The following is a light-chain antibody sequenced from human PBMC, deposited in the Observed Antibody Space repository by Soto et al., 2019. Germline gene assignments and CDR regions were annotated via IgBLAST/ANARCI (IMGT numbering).Light chain of an antibody. CDR1: QSVARN. CDR2: GAS. J-gene: IGKJ4*01. V-gene: IGKV3-15*01. Sequence: ENVLTQSPGRLSLSVGERATLSCRASQSVARNSIAWYQQPVGQPPRLLIFGASTRASGIPARFSASGSGTEFSSTISSLQSADFEVYYCQQYSHWPSTFGGGTKVEF. CDR3: QQYSHWPST.